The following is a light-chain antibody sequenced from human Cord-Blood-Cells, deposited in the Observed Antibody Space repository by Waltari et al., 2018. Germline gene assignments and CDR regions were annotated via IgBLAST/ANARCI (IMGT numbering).Light chain of an antibody. CDR2: GAS. CDR3: QQYNNWPRT. CDR1: HIVSSN. J-gene: IGKJ1*01. V-gene: IGKV3-15*01. Sequence: IVMSQSPVTVSVSQGARATLSCRASHIVSSNLAWYQQKPGQAPRLLIYGASTRATGIPARFSGSGSGTEFTLTISSLQSEDFAVYYCQQYNNWPRTFGQGTKVEIK.